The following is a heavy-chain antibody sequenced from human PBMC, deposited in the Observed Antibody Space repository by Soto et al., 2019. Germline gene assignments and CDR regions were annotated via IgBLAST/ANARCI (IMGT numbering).Heavy chain of an antibody. CDR1: GASITRGGFH. V-gene: IGHV4-39*02. CDR2: LYSGST. D-gene: IGHD3-10*01. CDR3: ARRGSGHTFDY. J-gene: IGHJ4*01. Sequence: QLQLQESGPGLVKPSETLSLTCAVTGASITRGGFHWGWIRQSPGQGLEWIGSLYSGSTYYNPSLKSLVTISADTSKNDFSLRLTSVTAADTAVYYCARRGSGHTFDYWGQEPWSPSP.